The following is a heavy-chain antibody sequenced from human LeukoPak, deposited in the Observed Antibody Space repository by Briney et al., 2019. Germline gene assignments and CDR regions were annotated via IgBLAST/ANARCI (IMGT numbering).Heavy chain of an antibody. CDR2: VHYSGST. CDR1: GDSISNYF. V-gene: IGHV4-59*01. CDR3: VRDPLARDGFNSLDY. J-gene: IGHJ4*02. Sequence: SETLSLTCTVSGDSISNYFWSWIRQPPRKGLEWMAYVHYSGSTNYNPSLKSRVTISVDTSENQFSLKVNSVTAADTAVYYCVRDPLARDGFNSLDYWGQGTLVTVSS. D-gene: IGHD5-24*01.